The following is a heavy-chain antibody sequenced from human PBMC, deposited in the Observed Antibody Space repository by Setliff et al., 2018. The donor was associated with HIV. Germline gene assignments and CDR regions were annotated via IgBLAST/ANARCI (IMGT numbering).Heavy chain of an antibody. CDR3: AKTYYYDSSGYYGVDY. J-gene: IGHJ4*02. V-gene: IGHV3-23*01. Sequence: PGESLKISCAASGFSFRSYAVSWVRQAPGKGLEWVSVISGSGDITYYRESVKGRFTISRDNSKNTLYLQMNSLRAEDTAVYYCAKTYYYDSSGYYGVDYWGQGTLVTVSS. D-gene: IGHD3-22*01. CDR1: GFSFRSYA. CDR2: ISGSGDIT.